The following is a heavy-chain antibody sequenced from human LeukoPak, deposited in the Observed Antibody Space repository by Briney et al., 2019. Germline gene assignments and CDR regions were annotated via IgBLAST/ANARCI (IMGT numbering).Heavy chain of an antibody. D-gene: IGHD5-12*01. CDR1: GYTFTGHY. CDR3: ARPHGYADPRYAMDV. Sequence: ASVKVSCKASGYTFTGHYMHWVRQAPGQGLEWMGWINPNSGGTNYAQKFQGRVTMTRDTSISTAYMELNRLISDDTAVYYCARPHGYADPRYAMDVWGQGTTVTVSS. CDR2: INPNSGGT. J-gene: IGHJ6*02. V-gene: IGHV1-2*02.